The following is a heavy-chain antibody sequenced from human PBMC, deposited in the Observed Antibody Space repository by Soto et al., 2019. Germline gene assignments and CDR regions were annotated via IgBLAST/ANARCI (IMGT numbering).Heavy chain of an antibody. J-gene: IGHJ6*03. V-gene: IGHV1-18*01. CDR3: ARDRYTGRENYYYYYSMDV. CDR2: ISAYNGNT. CDR1: GYTFTSYG. D-gene: IGHD1-20*01. Sequence: QVQLVQSGAEVKKPGASVKVSCKASGYTFTSYGISWVRQAPGQGLEWMGWISAYNGNTNYAQKLQGRVTMTTDTYTTTAYMELRSLRSDDTAVYYCARDRYTGRENYYYYYSMDVWGKGTTVTVSS.